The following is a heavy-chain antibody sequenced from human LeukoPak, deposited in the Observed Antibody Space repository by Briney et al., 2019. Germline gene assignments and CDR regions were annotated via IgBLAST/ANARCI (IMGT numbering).Heavy chain of an antibody. CDR3: ASSYYDVRYYYYYYGMDV. V-gene: IGHV3-66*01. D-gene: IGHD3-22*01. CDR2: IYSGGST. J-gene: IGHJ6*02. CDR1: GFTVSSNY. Sequence: GGSLRLPCAASGFTVSSNYMSWVRQAPGKGLEWVSVIYSGGSTYYADSVKGRFTISRDNSKNTLYLQMNSLRAEDTAVYYCASSYYDVRYYYYYYGMDVWGQGTTVTVSS.